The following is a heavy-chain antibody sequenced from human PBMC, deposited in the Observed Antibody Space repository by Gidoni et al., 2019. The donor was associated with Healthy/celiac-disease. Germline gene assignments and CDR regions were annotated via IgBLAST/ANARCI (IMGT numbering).Heavy chain of an antibody. V-gene: IGHV1-69*06. CDR2: IIPIFGTA. J-gene: IGHJ1*01. CDR1: VGTFSSYA. Sequence: QVQLVQSGAEVQKPGSSVKVSCKASVGTFSSYAISWVRQAPGQGLEWMGGIIPIFGTANYEQKFQGRVTITAEKSTSTAYKELSSLRSEDTAVYYCARDGSLGGSYWYFQHWGQGTLVTVSS. D-gene: IGHD1-26*01. CDR3: ARDGSLGGSYWYFQH.